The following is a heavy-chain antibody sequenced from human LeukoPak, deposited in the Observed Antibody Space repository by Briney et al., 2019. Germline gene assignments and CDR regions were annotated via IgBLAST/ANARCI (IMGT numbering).Heavy chain of an antibody. V-gene: IGHV3-23*01. CDR1: GFTVSSNY. Sequence: PGGSLRLSCAASGFTVSSNYMSWVRQAPGKGLEWVSAISGSGGSTYYTDSVKGRFTISRDNSKNTLYLQMNSLRAEDTAVYYCARGIIAQDYYYYYMDVWGKGTTVTISS. CDR2: ISGSGGST. J-gene: IGHJ6*03. CDR3: ARGIIAQDYYYYYMDV. D-gene: IGHD3-10*01.